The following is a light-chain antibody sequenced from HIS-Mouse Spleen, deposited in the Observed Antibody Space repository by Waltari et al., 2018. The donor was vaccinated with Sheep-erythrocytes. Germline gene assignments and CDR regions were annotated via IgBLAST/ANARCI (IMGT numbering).Light chain of an antibody. CDR1: QSISSY. J-gene: IGKJ3*01. CDR3: QQSYSTPQFT. CDR2: AAS. V-gene: IGKV1-39*01. Sequence: DIQMTQSPSSLSASVGDRVTITCRASQSISSYLNWYQQKPGKAPKRLIYAASSLQSGVPSRFSGNGSGTDFTLTISSLQPEDFATYYCQQSYSTPQFTFGPGTKVDIK.